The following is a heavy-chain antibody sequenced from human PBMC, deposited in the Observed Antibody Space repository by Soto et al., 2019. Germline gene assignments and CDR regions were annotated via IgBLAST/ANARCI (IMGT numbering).Heavy chain of an antibody. CDR1: GFTFDDYA. V-gene: IGHV3-9*01. J-gene: IGHJ4*02. D-gene: IGHD3-16*02. CDR2: ITWNTGRK. Sequence: GGSLRLSCAASGFTFDDYAMHWVREAPGKGLQWVSGITWNTGRKAYADSVKDRFTISRDNVKSFLYLQVNSLRAADTALYYCVKRLRLGELSLSGECFESWGLGTLVTVS. CDR3: VKRLRLGELSLSGECFES.